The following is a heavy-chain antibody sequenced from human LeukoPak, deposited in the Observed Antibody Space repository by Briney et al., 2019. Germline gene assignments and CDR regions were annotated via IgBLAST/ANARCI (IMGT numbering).Heavy chain of an antibody. D-gene: IGHD2-2*01. J-gene: IGHJ4*02. CDR1: VGTFSSYV. Sequence: ASVKVSCKASVGTFSSYVISWVRQAPGQGLEWVGGGIPIFGTANYAQKFQGRVTITADESTSTAYMELSSLRSEDTAVYYCARDYSPYCSSTSCPYFWGQGTLVTVSS. V-gene: IGHV1-69*13. CDR2: GIPIFGTA. CDR3: ARDYSPYCSSTSCPYF.